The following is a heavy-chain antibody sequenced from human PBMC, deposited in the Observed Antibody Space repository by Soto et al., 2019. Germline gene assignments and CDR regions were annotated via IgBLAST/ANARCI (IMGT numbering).Heavy chain of an antibody. J-gene: IGHJ6*02. CDR3: ARYWHSYSSNYFYGLDV. V-gene: IGHV5-51*01. CDR2: IYPGDSDT. Sequence: GESVKISCKTSGYTFTTSWIGWVRQMPGKGLKWMGIIYPGDSDTRYSPPFRGHVTISADKSISTAYLHWSSLEASDSALYYCARYWHSYSSNYFYGLDVWGQGTTVTVSS. CDR1: GYTFTTSW. D-gene: IGHD5-18*01.